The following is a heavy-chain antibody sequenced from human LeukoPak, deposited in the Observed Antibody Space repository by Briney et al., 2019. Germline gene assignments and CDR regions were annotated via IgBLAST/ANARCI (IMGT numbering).Heavy chain of an antibody. Sequence: GGSLRLSCAASGFTFSSYSMNWVRQAPGKGLEWVSSISSSSYIYYADSVKGRFTISRDNAKNSLYLQMNSLRAEDTAVYYCARTRVDSSDAFDIWGQGTMVTVSS. CDR3: ARTRVDSSDAFDI. V-gene: IGHV3-21*01. CDR1: GFTFSSYS. CDR2: ISSSSYI. D-gene: IGHD3-22*01. J-gene: IGHJ3*02.